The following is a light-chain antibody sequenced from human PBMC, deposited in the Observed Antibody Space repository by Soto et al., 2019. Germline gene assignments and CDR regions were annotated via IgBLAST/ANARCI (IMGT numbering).Light chain of an antibody. CDR2: AAS. V-gene: IGKV1-9*01. Sequence: DIQLTQSPSFLSASVGDRVTITCRASQAISSSLAWYQHNPGKAPKLLIYAASTLQNGVPSSFSGSGSGTESTLTISSLQPEDFATYYFQQLNDYRYTFGQGTKVEIK. J-gene: IGKJ2*01. CDR3: QQLNDYRYT. CDR1: QAISSS.